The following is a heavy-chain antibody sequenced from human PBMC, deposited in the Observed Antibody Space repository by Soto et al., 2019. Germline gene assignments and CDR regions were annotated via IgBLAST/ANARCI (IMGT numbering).Heavy chain of an antibody. V-gene: IGHV3-33*01. CDR2: IWYDGSNK. J-gene: IGHJ6*03. CDR1: GFTFSSYG. D-gene: IGHD6-13*01. Sequence: SGGSLRLSCAASGFTFSSYGMHWVRQAPGKGLEWVAVIWYDGSNKYYADSVKGRFTISRDNSKNTLYLQMNSLRAEDTAVYYCARGGRYSSSTRIYYMDVWGKGTTVTVSS. CDR3: ARGGRYSSSTRIYYMDV.